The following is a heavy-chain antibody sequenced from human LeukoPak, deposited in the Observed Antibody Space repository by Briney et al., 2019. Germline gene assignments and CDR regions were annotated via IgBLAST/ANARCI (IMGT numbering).Heavy chain of an antibody. CDR1: GFTFSSYG. D-gene: IGHD1-26*01. CDR3: ARGPLSGSYLYYFDY. J-gene: IGHJ4*02. V-gene: IGHV3-33*01. CDR2: IRYDGSNK. Sequence: GGSLRLSCAASGFTFSSYGMHWVRQAPGKGLEWVAVIRYDGSNKYYADSVKGRFTISRDNSKNTLYLQMNSLRAEVTAVYYCARGPLSGSYLYYFDYWGQGTLVTVSS.